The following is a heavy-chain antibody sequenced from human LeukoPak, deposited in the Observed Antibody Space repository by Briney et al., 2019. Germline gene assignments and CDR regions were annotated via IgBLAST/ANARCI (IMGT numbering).Heavy chain of an antibody. CDR2: IIPILGIA. CDR3: ARGFNDFWSGSQLEY. CDR1: GGTFSSYA. D-gene: IGHD3-3*01. V-gene: IGHV1-69*04. Sequence: SVKVSCKASGGTFSSYAISWVRQAPGQGLEWMGRIIPILGIANYAQKFQGRVTITADKSTSTAYMELSSLRSEDTAVYYCARGFNDFWSGSQLEYWGQGTLVTVSS. J-gene: IGHJ4*02.